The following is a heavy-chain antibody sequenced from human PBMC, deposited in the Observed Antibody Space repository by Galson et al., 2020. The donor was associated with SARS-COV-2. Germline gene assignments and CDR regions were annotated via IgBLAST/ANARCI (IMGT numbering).Heavy chain of an antibody. J-gene: IGHJ4*02. CDR2: INPSGGNR. CDR1: GYTFTSYY. Sequence: ASVKVSCKSSGYTFTSYYMHWVRQAPGQGLDWVGTINPSGGNRGYAQRLQGRVTMTRDTSTSKVYMELSSLTSEDTAVYYCARTLSWNAADYWGQGTLVTVSS. CDR3: ARTLSWNAADY. D-gene: IGHD1-1*01. V-gene: IGHV1-46*01.